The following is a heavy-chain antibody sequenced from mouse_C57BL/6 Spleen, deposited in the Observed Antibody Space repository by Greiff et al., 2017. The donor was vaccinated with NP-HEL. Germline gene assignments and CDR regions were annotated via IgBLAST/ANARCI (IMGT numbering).Heavy chain of an antibody. Sequence: QVQLKQSGAELMKPGASVKLSCKATGYTFTGYWIEWVKQRPGHGLEWIGEILPGSGSTNYNEKFKGKATFTADTSSNTAYMQLSSLTTEDSAIYYCASPYYYGSSVWYFDVWGTGTTVTVSS. V-gene: IGHV1-9*01. CDR1: GYTFTGYW. CDR3: ASPYYYGSSVWYFDV. CDR2: ILPGSGST. J-gene: IGHJ1*03. D-gene: IGHD1-1*01.